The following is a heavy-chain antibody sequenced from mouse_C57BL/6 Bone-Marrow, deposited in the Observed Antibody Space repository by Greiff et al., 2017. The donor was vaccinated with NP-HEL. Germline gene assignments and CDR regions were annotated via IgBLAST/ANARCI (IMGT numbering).Heavy chain of an antibody. CDR3: ASLYYGSSRYCDV. J-gene: IGHJ1*03. D-gene: IGHD1-1*01. Sequence: QVQLQQPGAELVRPGSSVKLSCKASGYTFTSYWMDWVKQRPGQGLEWIGNIYPSDSETHYNQKFKDKATLTVDKSSSTAYMQLRSLTSEDSAVYYCASLYYGSSRYCDVWGTGTTVTVSS. V-gene: IGHV1-61*01. CDR1: GYTFTSYW. CDR2: IYPSDSET.